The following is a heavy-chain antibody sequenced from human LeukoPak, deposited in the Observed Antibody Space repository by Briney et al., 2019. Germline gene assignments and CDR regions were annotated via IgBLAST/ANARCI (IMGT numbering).Heavy chain of an antibody. J-gene: IGHJ6*02. Sequence: GGSLRLSCAASGFTFSSYGMHWVRQAPGKGLERVAFIRYDGSNKYYADSVKGRFTISRDNSKNTLYLQMNSLRADDTAVYYCARVQREPVFRYGRDVWGQGTTVTVSS. CDR2: IRYDGSNK. CDR1: GFTFSSYG. CDR3: ARVQREPVFRYGRDV. D-gene: IGHD1-26*01. V-gene: IGHV3-30*02.